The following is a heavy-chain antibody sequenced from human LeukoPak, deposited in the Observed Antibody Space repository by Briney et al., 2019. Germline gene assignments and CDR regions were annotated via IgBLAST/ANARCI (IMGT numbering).Heavy chain of an antibody. D-gene: IGHD6-13*01. CDR1: GFTFSSYA. V-gene: IGHV3-23*01. J-gene: IGHJ3*02. CDR3: ANGYSSTYYNALDI. CDR2: ISGSGTST. Sequence: GGSLRLSCAASGFTFSSYAMSWVRQAPGKGLEWLSSISGSGTSTYYADSVKGRFTISRDNSKNTLYLQMNSLRAEDTAVYYCANGYSSTYYNALDIRGQGTMVTVSS.